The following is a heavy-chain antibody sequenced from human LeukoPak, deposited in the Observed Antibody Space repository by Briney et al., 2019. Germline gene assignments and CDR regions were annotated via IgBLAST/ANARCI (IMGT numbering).Heavy chain of an antibody. V-gene: IGHV4-38-2*01. Sequence: SETLSLTCAVSGYSISSGYYWGWIRQPPVKGLEWIGSIYCSGNTHYNPSLKSRVTISVDTSKNRYSLKVTSVTAADTAVYYSARQVDRRRAGYISALAHFDYWGKGTLVTVSS. CDR3: ARQVDRRRAGYISALAHFDY. CDR1: GYSISSGYY. CDR2: IYCSGNT. D-gene: IGHD5-24*01. J-gene: IGHJ4*02.